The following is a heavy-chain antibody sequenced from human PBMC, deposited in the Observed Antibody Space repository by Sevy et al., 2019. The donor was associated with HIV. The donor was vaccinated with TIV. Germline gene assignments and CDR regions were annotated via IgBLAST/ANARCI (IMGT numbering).Heavy chain of an antibody. V-gene: IGHV1-2*02. Sequence: ASVKVSCKASGYTFTGHYIHWVRQAPGQGLEWMGLINPNSGATKYAQKFQGRVTMTRDTSTSAAYMDLSGLRSDDTAVYYCARGNMITFGRVIATFDAWGRGTQVTVSS. CDR2: INPNSGAT. CDR1: GYTFTGHY. J-gene: IGHJ4*02. CDR3: ARGNMITFGRVIATFDA. D-gene: IGHD3-16*02.